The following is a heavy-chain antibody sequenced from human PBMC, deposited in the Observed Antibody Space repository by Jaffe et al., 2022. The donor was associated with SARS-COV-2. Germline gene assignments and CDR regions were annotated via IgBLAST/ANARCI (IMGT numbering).Heavy chain of an antibody. Sequence: EVQLVESGGGLVQPGGSLRLSCAASGFTFGTYWMSWVRQAPGKGLEWVANIKQDGSEKYYVDSVKGRFTISRDNAKNSLFLQMSSLGAEDTAVYYCASGRAAHLFDNWGQGTLVTVSS. V-gene: IGHV3-7*03. J-gene: IGHJ4*02. CDR3: ASGRAAHLFDN. CDR2: IKQDGSEK. CDR1: GFTFGTYW. D-gene: IGHD6-13*01.